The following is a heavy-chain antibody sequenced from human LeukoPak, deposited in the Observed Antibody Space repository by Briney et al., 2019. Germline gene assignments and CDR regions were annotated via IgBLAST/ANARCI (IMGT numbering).Heavy chain of an antibody. V-gene: IGHV3-7*01. J-gene: IGHJ4*02. D-gene: IGHD3-3*01. CDR2: IKQDGSEK. Sequence: PGGSLRLSCAASGFTFSSYWMSWVRQAPGKGLEWVVNIKQDGSEKYYVDSVKGRFTISRDNAKNSLYLQMNSLRAEDTAVYYCASYDFWSGYSSTRFDYWGQGTLVTVSS. CDR3: ASYDFWSGYSSTRFDY. CDR1: GFTFSSYW.